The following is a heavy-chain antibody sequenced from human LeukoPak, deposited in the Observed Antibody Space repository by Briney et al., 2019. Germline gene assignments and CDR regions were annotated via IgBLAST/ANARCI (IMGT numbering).Heavy chain of an antibody. CDR1: GYTLTELS. J-gene: IGHJ6*02. Sequence: ASVKVSCKVSGYTLTELSMHWVRQAPGKGLEWMGGFDPEDGETIYAQKFQGRVTMTEDTSTDTAYMELSSLRPEDTAVYYCATGSKEKIQLWGYYYYYGMDVWGQGTTVTVSS. CDR3: ATGSKEKIQLWGYYYYYGMDV. D-gene: IGHD5-18*01. V-gene: IGHV1-24*01. CDR2: FDPEDGET.